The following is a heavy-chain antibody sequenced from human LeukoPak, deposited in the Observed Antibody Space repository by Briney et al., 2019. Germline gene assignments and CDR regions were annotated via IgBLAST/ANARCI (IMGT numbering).Heavy chain of an antibody. CDR3: ARVVITMVRGVIITRYYYYYMDV. CDR2: INHSGST. D-gene: IGHD3-10*01. CDR1: GGSFSGYY. J-gene: IGHJ6*03. Sequence: SETLSLTCAVYGGSFSGYYWSWIRQPPGKGLEWIGEINHSGSTNYNPSLKSRVTISVDTSKNLFSLKLSSVTAADTAVYYCARVVITMVRGVIITRYYYYYMDVWGKGTTVTVSS. V-gene: IGHV4-34*01.